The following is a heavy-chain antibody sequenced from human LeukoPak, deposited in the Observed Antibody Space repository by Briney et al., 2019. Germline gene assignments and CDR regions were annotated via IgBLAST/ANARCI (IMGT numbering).Heavy chain of an antibody. CDR3: AREKPYGSGSLDY. Sequence: SETLSLTCTVSGGSISSYYWSWIRQPPGKGLEWIGYIYNSGSTDYNPSLKSRVTISVDTSKNQFSLKLRSVTAADTAVYFCAREKPYGSGSLDYWGQGTLVTVSS. V-gene: IGHV4-59*01. CDR2: IYNSGST. CDR1: GGSISSYY. D-gene: IGHD3-10*01. J-gene: IGHJ4*02.